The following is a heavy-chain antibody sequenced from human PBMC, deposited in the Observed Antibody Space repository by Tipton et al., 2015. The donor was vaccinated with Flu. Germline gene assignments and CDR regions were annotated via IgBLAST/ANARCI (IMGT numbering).Heavy chain of an antibody. Sequence: SPRLSCVASGFNFRIFGMHWLRQAPGKGLEWVAFIRYDGSNTYYLDSVKGRLTISRDNSKDTLYMQMSSLRDDDSAVYYCARGTDFGDYGYFDYWGQGASVTVSS. CDR3: ARGTDFGDYGYFDY. J-gene: IGHJ4*02. CDR1: GFNFRIFG. CDR2: IRYDGSNT. V-gene: IGHV3-30*02. D-gene: IGHD4-17*01.